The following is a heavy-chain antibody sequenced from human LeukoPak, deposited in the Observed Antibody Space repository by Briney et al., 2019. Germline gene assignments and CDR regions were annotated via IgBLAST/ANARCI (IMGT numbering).Heavy chain of an antibody. J-gene: IGHJ6*03. V-gene: IGHV3-23*01. D-gene: IGHD2-15*01. Sequence: GGSLRLSCAASGFTFSSYGMSWVRQTPGKGLEWVSAISASGGSTYYGDSVMGRFTISRDNSKNTLYLQMNSLGAEDTAVYYCAKDYVRYCSGGSCRYMDVWGKGTTVTISS. CDR3: AKDYVRYCSGGSCRYMDV. CDR2: ISASGGST. CDR1: GFTFSSYG.